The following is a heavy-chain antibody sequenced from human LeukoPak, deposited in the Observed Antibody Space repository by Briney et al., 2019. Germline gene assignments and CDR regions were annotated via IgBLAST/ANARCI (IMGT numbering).Heavy chain of an antibody. V-gene: IGHV1-8*01. D-gene: IGHD3-10*01. Sequence: GASVKVSCKASGYTFTSYDINWVRQATGQGLEWMGWMNPNSGNTGYAQKFQGRVTMTRNTSISTAYMELSSLRSVDTAVYYCARSGRHSRVYGSGSSNPKYFDYWGQGTLVTVSS. CDR3: ARSGRHSRVYGSGSSNPKYFDY. CDR1: GYTFTSYD. CDR2: MNPNSGNT. J-gene: IGHJ4*02.